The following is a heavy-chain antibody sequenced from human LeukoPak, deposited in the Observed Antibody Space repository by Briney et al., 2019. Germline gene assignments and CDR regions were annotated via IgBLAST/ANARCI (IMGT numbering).Heavy chain of an antibody. D-gene: IGHD1-26*01. J-gene: IGHJ5*02. CDR2: ISAYNGNT. CDR1: GYTFTSYG. V-gene: IGHV1-18*01. Sequence: ASVKVSCKASGYTFTSYGISWVRQAPGQGLEWMGWISAYNGNTNYAQKLQGRVTMTTDTSTSTAYMELRSLRSDDTAVYYCARDLGREWELLWNWFDPWGQGTLVTVSS. CDR3: ARDLGREWELLWNWFDP.